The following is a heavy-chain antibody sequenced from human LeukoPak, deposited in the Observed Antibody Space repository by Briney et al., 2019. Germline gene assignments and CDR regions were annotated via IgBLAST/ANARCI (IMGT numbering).Heavy chain of an antibody. CDR3: VRDFRSADF. V-gene: IGHV3-74*01. CDR2: ICPDGTVT. CDR1: GFTFSTYC. J-gene: IGHJ4*02. Sequence: SGGSLRLSCAASGFTFSTYCMHWVRQAPGKGPMWVSRICPDGTVTNYADSVKARFIISRDNARNTVYLQMNSLRVEDTAVYYCVRDFRSADFWGQGTLLTVSS.